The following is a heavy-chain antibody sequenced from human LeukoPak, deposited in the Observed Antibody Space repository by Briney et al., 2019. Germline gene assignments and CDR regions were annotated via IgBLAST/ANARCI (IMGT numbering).Heavy chain of an antibody. D-gene: IGHD1-26*01. CDR1: GYSFTSYW. Sequence: KPGESLKISCTGSGYSFTSYWIGWVRQMPGKGLEWMGIIYPGDTDTRDSPSYQGQVTISADTSISTAYLQWSSLKASDTAMYYSARHSTATTPYDYWGQGTLVTVSS. V-gene: IGHV5-51*01. CDR2: IYPGDTDT. CDR3: ARHSTATTPYDY. J-gene: IGHJ4*02.